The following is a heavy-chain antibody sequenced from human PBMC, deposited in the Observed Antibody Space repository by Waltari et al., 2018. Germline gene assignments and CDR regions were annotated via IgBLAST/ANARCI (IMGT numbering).Heavy chain of an antibody. CDR3: ATPFYNWDDPLHS. J-gene: IGHJ4*02. V-gene: IGHV3-23*01. Sequence: EVQLLESGGDLVQPGGSLRLSCAASGITFSNYAINWVRLAPGTWLEWVSAITVGDDTDYADAVKGRFTISRDTSKDTVHLQMNGLRAEDTAVYYCATPFYNWDDPLHSWGQGTLVTVSS. CDR1: GITFSNYA. D-gene: IGHD1-20*01. CDR2: ITVGDDT.